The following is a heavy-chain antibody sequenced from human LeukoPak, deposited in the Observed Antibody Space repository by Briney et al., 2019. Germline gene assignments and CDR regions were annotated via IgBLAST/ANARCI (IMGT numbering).Heavy chain of an antibody. CDR3: ARIYYGSGTYYNTIDY. CDR1: GFAFSSYS. Sequence: GGSLRLSCATSGFAFSSYSMNWVRQTPGKGLEWVSYLSTTSLIVFYADSVKGRFTISRDNAKNSLYLQMNSLRAEDTAVYYCARIYYGSGTYYNTIDYWGQGALVTVSS. D-gene: IGHD3-10*01. V-gene: IGHV3-48*01. J-gene: IGHJ4*02. CDR2: LSTTSLIV.